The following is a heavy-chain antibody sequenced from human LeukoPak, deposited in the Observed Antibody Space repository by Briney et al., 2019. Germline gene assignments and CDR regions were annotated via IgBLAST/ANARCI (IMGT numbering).Heavy chain of an antibody. CDR1: GGPISSYY. J-gene: IGHJ5*02. V-gene: IGHV4-4*07. CDR2: IYATGST. Sequence: SETLSLTCTVSGGPISSYYWSWIRQPAGKGLEWIGRIYATGSTSYNPSLKSRVTISVDKSKNQFSLKLSSVTAADTAVYYCARDRDYYDSSGYQPWGQGTLVTVSS. D-gene: IGHD3-22*01. CDR3: ARDRDYYDSSGYQP.